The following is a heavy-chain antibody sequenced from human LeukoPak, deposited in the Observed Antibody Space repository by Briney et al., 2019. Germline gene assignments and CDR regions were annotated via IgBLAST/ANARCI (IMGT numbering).Heavy chain of an antibody. J-gene: IGHJ5*02. CDR2: MNPNSGNT. Sequence: ASVKVSCKASGYTFTNYDINWVRQATGQGLEWMGWMNPNSGNTGYAQKFQGRVTITRNTSISTAYMELSSLRSEDTAVYYCARAPITMVRGVIKNWFDPWGQGTLVTVSS. D-gene: IGHD3-10*01. V-gene: IGHV1-8*01. CDR1: GYTFTNYD. CDR3: ARAPITMVRGVIKNWFDP.